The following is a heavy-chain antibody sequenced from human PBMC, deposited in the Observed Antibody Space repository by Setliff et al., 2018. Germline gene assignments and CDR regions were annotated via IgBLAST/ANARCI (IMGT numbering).Heavy chain of an antibody. CDR3: AKRGHYSSSDGLSFDF. V-gene: IGHV3-48*01. J-gene: IGHJ4*02. CDR2: ISYDSIVI. Sequence: GGSLRLSCAASGFTFSTYSMNWVRQAPGKGLEWISYISYDSIVITYADSVRGRFTISKDDAKNSMYLQMNTLRVEDTAVYYCAKRGHYSSSDGLSFDFWGQGTQVTVSS. D-gene: IGHD6-6*01. CDR1: GFTFSTYS.